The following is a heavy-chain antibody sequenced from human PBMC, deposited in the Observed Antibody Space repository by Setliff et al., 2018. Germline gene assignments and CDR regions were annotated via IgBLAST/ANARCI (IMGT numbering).Heavy chain of an antibody. J-gene: IGHJ2*01. D-gene: IGHD3-22*01. CDR2: IHTSGTT. V-gene: IGHV4-4*08. CDR3: ARVADYHESSGYYYDLNWYRDL. CDR1: GGSISYYY. Sequence: SETLSLTCTVSGGSISYYYWSWIRQPPGKGLELIWYIHTSGTTNYNPSLKSRVTVSVDTSKNQFSLRLNSVTAADTVLYYCARVADYHESSGYYYDLNWYRDLWGRGTLVTVSS.